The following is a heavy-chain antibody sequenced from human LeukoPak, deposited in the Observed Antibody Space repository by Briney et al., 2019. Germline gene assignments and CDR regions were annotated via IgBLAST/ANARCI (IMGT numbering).Heavy chain of an antibody. CDR1: GGSISRYY. CDR2: INYSGST. CDR3: ARSVYCSGGSCLYGMDV. Sequence: PSETLPLTCTVSGGSISRYYWSWIRQPPGKGLEWIGYINYSGSTNYNPSLKSRVTISVDTSKNQFSLKLSSVTAADAAVYYCARSVYCSGGSCLYGMDVWGQGTTVTVSS. J-gene: IGHJ6*02. D-gene: IGHD2-15*01. V-gene: IGHV4-59*08.